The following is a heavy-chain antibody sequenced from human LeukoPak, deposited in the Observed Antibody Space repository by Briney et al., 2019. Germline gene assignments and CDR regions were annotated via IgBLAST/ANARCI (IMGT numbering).Heavy chain of an antibody. Sequence: PSETLSLTCAVYGGSFSGYYWTWIRQPPGKGLEWIGEINHSGGTNYNPSLKSRVTFSIDTSKNQFSLKLSSVTAADTAVYYCARGDRNSQYYYYYYGMDVWGQGTTVTVSS. J-gene: IGHJ6*02. D-gene: IGHD5-18*01. CDR1: GGSFSGYY. CDR2: INHSGGT. V-gene: IGHV4-34*01. CDR3: ARGDRNSQYYYYYYGMDV.